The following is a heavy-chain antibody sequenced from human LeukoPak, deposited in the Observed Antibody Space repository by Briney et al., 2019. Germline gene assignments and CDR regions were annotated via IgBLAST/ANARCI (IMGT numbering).Heavy chain of an antibody. Sequence: GGSLRLSCSTSGFAFRTYGMHWVRQAPGKGLEWVAVISSNGDYKYYSDSVKGRFSISRDNSKNTLYLQMNSLRAEDTAVYYCAKEAGPFDYWGQGTLVTVSS. CDR3: AKEAGPFDY. CDR2: ISSNGDYK. V-gene: IGHV3-30*18. J-gene: IGHJ4*02. D-gene: IGHD1-14*01. CDR1: GFAFRTYG.